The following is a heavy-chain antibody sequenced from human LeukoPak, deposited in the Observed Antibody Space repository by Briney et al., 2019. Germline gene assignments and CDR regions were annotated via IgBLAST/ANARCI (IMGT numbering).Heavy chain of an antibody. Sequence: PGGSLRLSCAVSGFTFSSYGMHWVRQAPGKGLEWVAFIRYDGSNTYYADSVKGRFTISRDNFKNTLYLHMNSLRAEDTAVYYCAKDVLAPRVNWGQGTLVTVSS. D-gene: IGHD4/OR15-4a*01. CDR1: GFTFSSYG. J-gene: IGHJ4*02. CDR2: IRYDGSNT. CDR3: AKDVLAPRVN. V-gene: IGHV3-30*02.